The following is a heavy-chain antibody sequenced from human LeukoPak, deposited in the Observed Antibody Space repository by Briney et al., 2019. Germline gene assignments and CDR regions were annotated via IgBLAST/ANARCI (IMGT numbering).Heavy chain of an antibody. V-gene: IGHV3-7*01. D-gene: IGHD6-19*01. Sequence: GGSLRLSCAASGFTFSSFWMTWVRQAPGKGLEWVANIKQDGSEQDYVDSVRGRFTISRDNAKNSLYLQMNSLRAEDTAVYYCARDRRAVAVDAFDIWGQGTMVTVSS. CDR3: ARDRRAVAVDAFDI. J-gene: IGHJ3*02. CDR1: GFTFSSFW. CDR2: IKQDGSEQ.